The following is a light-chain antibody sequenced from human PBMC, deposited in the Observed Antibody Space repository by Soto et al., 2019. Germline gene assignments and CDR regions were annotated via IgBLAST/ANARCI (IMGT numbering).Light chain of an antibody. V-gene: IGKV1-5*03. CDR2: KAS. Sequence: ASQSISSWLAWYQQRPGKAPKLLIYKASNLERGVPSRFSGSGSGTELTLTISSLHPDDFATYYCQQYYTYPWTFGPGTKV. CDR1: QSISSW. J-gene: IGKJ1*01. CDR3: QQYYTYPWT.